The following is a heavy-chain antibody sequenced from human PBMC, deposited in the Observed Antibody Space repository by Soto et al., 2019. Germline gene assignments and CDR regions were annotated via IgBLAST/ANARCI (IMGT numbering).Heavy chain of an antibody. CDR2: IIPFFGTS. Sequence: QVQLGQSGAEVKKPGSSVKVSCQASGGTFSSYPINWVRQAPGQGLEWMGGIIPFFGTSNYAQKFQGRVTITADDSTSTAYMELRSLRSEDTAVYYCARVGHITNYGMAVWGQGTTVTVSS. J-gene: IGHJ6*02. D-gene: IGHD1-26*01. CDR1: GGTFSSYP. CDR3: ARVGHITNYGMAV. V-gene: IGHV1-69*01.